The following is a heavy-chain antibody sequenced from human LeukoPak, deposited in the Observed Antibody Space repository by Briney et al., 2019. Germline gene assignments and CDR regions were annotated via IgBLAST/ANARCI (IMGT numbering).Heavy chain of an antibody. CDR2: INPNSGDA. CDR1: GYTFTGYF. Sequence: ASLKVSCKASGYTFTGYFMHWVRQAPGQGLEWMGWINPNSGDANYAQKFQGRVTMTRDTSISTAYMELSRLRSDDTAVYYCARVLEAAAESDYWGQGTLVTVSS. J-gene: IGHJ4*02. V-gene: IGHV1-2*02. CDR3: ARVLEAAAESDY. D-gene: IGHD6-13*01.